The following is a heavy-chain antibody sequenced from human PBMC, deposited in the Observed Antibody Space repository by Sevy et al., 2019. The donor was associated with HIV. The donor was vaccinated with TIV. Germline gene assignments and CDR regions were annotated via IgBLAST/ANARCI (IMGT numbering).Heavy chain of an antibody. CDR3: TSAKLQNDNYYYYYMDV. V-gene: IGHV3-49*03. CDR2: IRSKAYGGTT. CDR1: GFTFGDYA. D-gene: IGHD1-26*01. Sequence: GGSLRLSCTASGFTFGDYAMSWFRQAPGKGLEWVGFIRSKAYGGTTEYAASVKGRFTISRDDSKSMAYLQMNSLKTEDTAVYYCTSAKLQNDNYYYYYMDVWGKGTTVTVSS. J-gene: IGHJ6*03.